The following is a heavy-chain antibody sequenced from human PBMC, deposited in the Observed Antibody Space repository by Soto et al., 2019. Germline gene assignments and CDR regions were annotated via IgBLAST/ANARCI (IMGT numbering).Heavy chain of an antibody. J-gene: IGHJ4*02. CDR2: KSGTGGST. CDR3: AKNRSSGWFDY. Sequence: GGSLRLSGADCGFTFDDYAMHWVRQAPGKGLEWVSLKSGTGGSTYYADSVKGRFTIYRDNRKNSLYLQMNSLRTEDTAFYYSAKNRSSGWFDYCGQGTLVAVSS. V-gene: IGHV3-43*02. D-gene: IGHD6-19*01. CDR1: GFTFDDYA.